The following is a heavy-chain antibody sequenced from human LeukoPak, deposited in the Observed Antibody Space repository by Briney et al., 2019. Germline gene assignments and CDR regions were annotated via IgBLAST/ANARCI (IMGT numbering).Heavy chain of an antibody. J-gene: IGHJ5*02. V-gene: IGHV1-2*02. D-gene: IGHD2-15*01. Sequence: ASVKVSCKASGYTFTGYYMHWVRQAPGQGLEWMGWINPNSGGTNYAQKFQGRVTMTRDTSISTVYMELRRLRYDDTAAYYCARGPLEYCSGGTCYSGRNWFDPWGQGTLVTVSS. CDR3: ARGPLEYCSGGTCYSGRNWFDP. CDR2: INPNSGGT. CDR1: GYTFTGYY.